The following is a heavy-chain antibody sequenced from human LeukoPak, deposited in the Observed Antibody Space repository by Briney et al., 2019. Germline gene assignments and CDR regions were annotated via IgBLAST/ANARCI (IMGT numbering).Heavy chain of an antibody. J-gene: IGHJ6*03. Sequence: PGGSLRLSCAASGFTFSSYWMSWVRQAPGKGLEWVANIKQDGSEKYYVDSVKGRFTISRDNAKSSLYLQMNSLRAEDTAVYYCATKGQDFWSGFNYMDVWGKGTTVTVSS. CDR2: IKQDGSEK. D-gene: IGHD3-3*01. V-gene: IGHV3-7*01. CDR3: ATKGQDFWSGFNYMDV. CDR1: GFTFSSYW.